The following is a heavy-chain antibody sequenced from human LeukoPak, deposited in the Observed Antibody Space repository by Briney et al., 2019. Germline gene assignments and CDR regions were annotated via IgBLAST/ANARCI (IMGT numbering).Heavy chain of an antibody. V-gene: IGHV3-30-3*01. CDR3: ARRVGATPPDY. CDR2: ISYGGSNK. Sequence: PGGSLRLSCAASGFTFSSYAIHWVRQAPGKGLEWVAVISYGGSNKYYADSVRGRFTISRDNSKNTLYLQMNSLRAEDTAVYYCARRVGATPPDYWGQGTLVTVSS. D-gene: IGHD1-26*01. CDR1: GFTFSSYA. J-gene: IGHJ4*02.